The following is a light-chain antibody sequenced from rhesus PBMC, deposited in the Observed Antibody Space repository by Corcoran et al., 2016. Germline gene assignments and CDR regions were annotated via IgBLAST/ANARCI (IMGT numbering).Light chain of an antibody. CDR1: QSVSSY. Sequence: QVILTQSPATLSLSPGERATLSCRASQSVSSYLAWYQQKPGRAPRLLIYGASRRATGIPDRFSGSGSGTDFTITISSLQSEDFATYYCQQYSSSPPETFGQGTKGEIK. CDR2: GAS. V-gene: IGKV3-53*02. J-gene: IGKJ1*01. CDR3: QQYSSSPPET.